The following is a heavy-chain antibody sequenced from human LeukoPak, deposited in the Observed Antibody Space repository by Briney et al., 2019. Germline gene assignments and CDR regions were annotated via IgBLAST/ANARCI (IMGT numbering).Heavy chain of an antibody. CDR2: INWISRSL. CDR1: GFTFDDYA. V-gene: IGHV3-9*01. CDR3: AKDLGREWSDPAYFQH. D-gene: IGHD3-3*01. J-gene: IGHJ1*01. Sequence: GRSLRLSCAASGFTFDDYAMHWVRQAPGKGLEWVSGINWISRSLGYADSVKGRFTISRDNAKNSLYLQMNSLRPEDTAFYYCAKDLGREWSDPAYFQHWGQGTLVTVSS.